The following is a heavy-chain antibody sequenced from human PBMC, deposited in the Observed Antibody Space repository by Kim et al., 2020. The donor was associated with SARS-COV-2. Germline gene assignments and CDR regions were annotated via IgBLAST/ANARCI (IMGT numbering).Heavy chain of an antibody. J-gene: IGHJ4*02. CDR3: AALDTVQVPGGI. D-gene: IGHD3-10*01. Sequence: YVDSVKGRFTMSRDNAKNSLYLQMSSQRTEDTAIYYCAALDTVQVPGGIWGQGTLVTVSS. V-gene: IGHV3-7*01.